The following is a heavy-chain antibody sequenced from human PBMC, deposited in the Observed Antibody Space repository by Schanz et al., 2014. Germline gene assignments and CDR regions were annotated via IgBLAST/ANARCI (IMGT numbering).Heavy chain of an antibody. CDR3: AKGRVGELSAFDI. CDR1: GFTFSGYS. V-gene: IGHV3-48*01. D-gene: IGHD3-10*01. CDR2: ISSSSSTI. J-gene: IGHJ6*03. Sequence: EVQLAESGGGLVQPGGSLRLSCAASGFTFSGYSMNWVRQAPGKGLEWVAYISSSSSTIHYADSVKGRFTMSRDNAKNTLYLQMDSLRAEDTAVYYCAKGRVGELSAFDIWGKGTTVTVSS.